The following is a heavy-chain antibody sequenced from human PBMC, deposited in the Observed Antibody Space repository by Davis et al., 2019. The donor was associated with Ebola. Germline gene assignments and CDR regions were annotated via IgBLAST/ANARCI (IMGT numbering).Heavy chain of an antibody. Sequence: WGSLRLSCAGSGFTFNFYVMSWVRQAPGKGLEWVSAIDGGDGSTYYADSVKGRFTISRDNSKNTLYLQMNSLRADDTAVYYCAKDRRGYNSAADYWGQGTLVTVSS. V-gene: IGHV3-23*01. CDR3: AKDRRGYNSAADY. CDR2: IDGGDGST. D-gene: IGHD5-24*01. J-gene: IGHJ4*02. CDR1: GFTFNFYV.